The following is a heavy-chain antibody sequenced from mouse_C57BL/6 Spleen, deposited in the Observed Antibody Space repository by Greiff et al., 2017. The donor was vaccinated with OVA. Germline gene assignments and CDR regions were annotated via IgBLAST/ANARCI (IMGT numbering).Heavy chain of an antibody. D-gene: IGHD4-1*01. J-gene: IGHJ2*01. CDR1: GYTFTDYY. CDR2: INPNNGGT. V-gene: IGHV1-26*01. Sequence: VQLQQSGPELVKPGASVKISCKASGYTFTDYYMNWVKQSHGKSLEWIGDINPNNGGTSYNQKFKGKATLTVDKSSSTAYMELRSLTSEDSAVYYCARTGTRYYFDYWGQGTTLTVSS. CDR3: ARTGTRYYFDY.